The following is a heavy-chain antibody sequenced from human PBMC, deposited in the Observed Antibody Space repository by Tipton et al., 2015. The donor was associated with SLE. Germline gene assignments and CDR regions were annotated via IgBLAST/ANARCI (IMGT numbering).Heavy chain of an antibody. D-gene: IGHD4/OR15-4a*01. CDR2: VFSSGTT. CDR3: TRGGRGDGANPFDP. CDR1: SGSVSSGAYY. V-gene: IGHV4-31*03. J-gene: IGHJ5*02. Sequence: TLSLTCTVSSGSVSSGAYYWSWIRQHPGKGLEWIGYVFSSGTTYYNPSLQGRLSMSLDTSKNQLSLKLTSVTIADTAVYYCTRGGRGDGANPFDPWGQGTLVTVSS.